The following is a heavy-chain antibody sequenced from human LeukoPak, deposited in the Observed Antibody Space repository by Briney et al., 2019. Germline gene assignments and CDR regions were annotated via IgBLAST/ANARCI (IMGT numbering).Heavy chain of an antibody. CDR1: GGSFSGYY. V-gene: IGHV4-34*01. CDR2: INHSGST. CDR3: PRGFVGHYYDSSGYDY. D-gene: IGHD3-22*01. Sequence: SETLSLTCAVYGGSFSGYYWSWIRQPPGKGLEWIGEINHSGSTNYNPPLKSRVTISVDTSKNQFSLKLSSVTAADTAVYYCPRGFVGHYYDSSGYDYWGQGTLVTVSS. J-gene: IGHJ4*02.